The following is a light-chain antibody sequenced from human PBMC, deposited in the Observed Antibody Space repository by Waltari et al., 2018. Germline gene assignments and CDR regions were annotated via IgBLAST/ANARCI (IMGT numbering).Light chain of an antibody. V-gene: IGLV1-47*01. CDR3: SSWDDSLSGVV. J-gene: IGLJ2*01. CDR2: KND. Sequence: QSVLTQPPSASGTPGQRVTMPCPGSNSHIGRKYVHWYQQLPGTAPKLLIYKNDLRPSGVPARISGSKSGTSASLAISGLRSEDEADYYCSSWDDSLSGVVLGGGTKLTVL. CDR1: NSHIGRKY.